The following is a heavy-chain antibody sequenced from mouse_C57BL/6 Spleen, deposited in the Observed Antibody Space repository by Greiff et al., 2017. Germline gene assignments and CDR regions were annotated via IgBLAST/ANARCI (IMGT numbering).Heavy chain of an antibody. D-gene: IGHD4-1*02. Sequence: QVQLQQSGAELARPGASVKMSCKASGYTFTSYTMHWVKQRPGQGLEWIGYINPSSGYTKYNQKFKDKATLTADKSSSTAYMQLSSLTSEDSAGYYCARSQLGRAYYFYYCGQGTTLTVSS. V-gene: IGHV1-4*01. CDR1: GYTFTSYT. CDR2: INPSSGYT. J-gene: IGHJ2*01. CDR3: ARSQLGRAYYFYY.